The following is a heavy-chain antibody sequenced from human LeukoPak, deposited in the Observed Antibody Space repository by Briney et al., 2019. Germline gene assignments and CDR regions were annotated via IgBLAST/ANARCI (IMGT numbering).Heavy chain of an antibody. CDR3: ARDQWLDY. CDR1: GFTFSGYI. V-gene: IGHV3-48*01. CDR2: IGTSGNPI. Sequence: GGSLRLSCAASGFTFSGYIMNWVRQAPGRGLEWVSFIGTSGNPIYYADSVKGRFTVSRDNAKNSLYLQMDSLRAEDTAVYYCARDQWLDYWGQGTLVTVSS. D-gene: IGHD6-19*01. J-gene: IGHJ4*02.